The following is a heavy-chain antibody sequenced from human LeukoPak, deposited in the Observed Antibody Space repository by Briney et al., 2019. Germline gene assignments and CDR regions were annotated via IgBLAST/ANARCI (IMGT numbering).Heavy chain of an antibody. Sequence: GESLKISCKGSGYSFTSYWIGWVRHMPGKGLEWMGIIYPGDSDTRYSPSFQGQVTISADKSISTAYLQWSSLKASDTAMYYCARLHHYYYDSRSRAFDIWGQGTMVTVSS. CDR2: IYPGDSDT. D-gene: IGHD3-22*01. CDR3: ARLHHYYYDSRSRAFDI. J-gene: IGHJ3*02. V-gene: IGHV5-51*01. CDR1: GYSFTSYW.